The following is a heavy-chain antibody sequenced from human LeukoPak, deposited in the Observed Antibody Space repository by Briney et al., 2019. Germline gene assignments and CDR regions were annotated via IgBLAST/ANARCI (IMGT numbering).Heavy chain of an antibody. CDR3: AESGDSGSYGYFDY. Sequence: SETLSLTCTVSGGSISSYYWSWIRQPAGKGLEWIGRIYTSGSTNYNPSLKSRVTISVDKSKNQFSLKLSSVTAADTAVYYCAESGDSGSYGYFDYWGQGTLVTVSS. CDR1: GGSISSYY. CDR2: IYTSGST. V-gene: IGHV4-4*07. J-gene: IGHJ4*02. D-gene: IGHD1-26*01.